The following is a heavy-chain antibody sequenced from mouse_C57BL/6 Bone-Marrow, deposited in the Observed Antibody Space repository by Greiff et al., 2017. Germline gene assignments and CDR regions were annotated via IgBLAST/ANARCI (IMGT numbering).Heavy chain of an antibody. V-gene: IGHV1-52*01. CDR3: ARDDYYGSSDWYFDV. J-gene: IGHJ1*03. Sequence: QVQLQQPGAELVRPGSSVKLSCKASGYTFTSYWMHWVKQRPIQGLEWIGNIDPSVSETHYNQKFKDKATLTVDKSSSTAYMQLSSLTSGVSAVYYWARDDYYGSSDWYFDVWGTGTTVTVSS. CDR2: IDPSVSET. CDR1: GYTFTSYW. D-gene: IGHD1-1*01.